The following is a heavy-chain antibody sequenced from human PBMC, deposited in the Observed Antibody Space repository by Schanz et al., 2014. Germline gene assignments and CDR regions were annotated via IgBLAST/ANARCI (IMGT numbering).Heavy chain of an antibody. V-gene: IGHV1-18*01. J-gene: IGHJ2*01. D-gene: IGHD3-16*01. CDR1: GYTFTSYG. Sequence: QVQLVQSGAEVKKPGASVKVSCKASGYTFTSYGISWVRQAPGQGLEWMGIITPSGGSTNYAQKLQGRVTLTTDTSTSTAYMELSSLRSDDTAHYYCVRVPSRDVSFDLWGRGTLVTVSS. CDR3: VRVPSRDVSFDL. CDR2: ITPSGGST.